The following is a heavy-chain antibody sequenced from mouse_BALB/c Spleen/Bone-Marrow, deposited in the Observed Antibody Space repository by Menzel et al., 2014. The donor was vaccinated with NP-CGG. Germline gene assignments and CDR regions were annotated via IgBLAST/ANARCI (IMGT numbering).Heavy chain of an antibody. V-gene: IGHV1S135*01. Sequence: VQLQQSGPELEKPGASVKISCKASGYSFTGYNMNWVKQTNGKSLEWIGNIDPYNGDTSCSQKFKGKATLTVDKSSSTSYMQLKSLTSEDSAVYYCARGGYDVGTFAYWGQGTLVTVSA. CDR2: IDPYNGDT. J-gene: IGHJ3*01. CDR1: GYSFTGYN. CDR3: ARGGYDVGTFAY. D-gene: IGHD2-14*01.